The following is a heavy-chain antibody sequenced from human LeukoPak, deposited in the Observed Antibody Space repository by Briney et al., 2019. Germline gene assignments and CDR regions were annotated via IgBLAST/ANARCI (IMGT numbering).Heavy chain of an antibody. J-gene: IGHJ5*02. D-gene: IGHD3-16*01. V-gene: IGHV4-4*08. CDR1: GGSISGYY. CDR3: ARDFGETSLPNWFDP. CDR2: IYSGGSV. Sequence: SETLSLTCTVSGGSISGYYLSWIRQPPGKGLEWIGYIYSGGSVSYNPSLKSRLTISEDTSRTQFSLKLRSVTAADTAVYYCARDFGETSLPNWFDPWGQGTLVIVSS.